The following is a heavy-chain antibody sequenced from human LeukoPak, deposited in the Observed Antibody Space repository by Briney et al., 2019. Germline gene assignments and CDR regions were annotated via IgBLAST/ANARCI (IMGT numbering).Heavy chain of an antibody. CDR1: GGSFSGYY. CDR2: INHSGST. D-gene: IGHD2-8*01. Sequence: PSETLSLTCAVYGGSFSGYYCSWIRHPPGKGREWIGEINHSGSTNYNPPFKSRSTISVDTSKNQFSLKLSSVTAADTAVYYCARGGRSANCTNGVCYAGGWFDPWGQGTLVTVSS. V-gene: IGHV4-34*01. J-gene: IGHJ5*02. CDR3: ARGGRSANCTNGVCYAGGWFDP.